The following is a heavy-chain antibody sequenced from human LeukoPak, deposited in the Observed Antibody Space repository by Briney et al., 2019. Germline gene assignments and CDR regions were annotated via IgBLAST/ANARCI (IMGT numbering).Heavy chain of an antibody. V-gene: IGHV3-21*01. CDR3: ARGYCSGGSCSLNAFDI. J-gene: IGHJ3*02. CDR2: ISTGSSYI. Sequence: GGSLRLSCASSGFTFSSCSMNWVRQAPGKGLEWVSSISTGSSYIFYADSVKGRFTISRDNAKNSLYLQMNSLRAEDTAVYYCARGYCSGGSCSLNAFDIWGQGTMVTVSS. CDR1: GFTFSSCS. D-gene: IGHD2-15*01.